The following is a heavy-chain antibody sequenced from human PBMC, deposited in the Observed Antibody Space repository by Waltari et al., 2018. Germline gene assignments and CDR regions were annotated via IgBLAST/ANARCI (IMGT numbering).Heavy chain of an antibody. V-gene: IGHV1-69*12. Sequence: QVQLVQSGAEVKKPGSSVKVSCKASGGTFSSYAISWVRQAPGQGLGWMGGIIPIFGTANYAQKFQGRVTITADESTSTAYMELSSLRSEDTAVYYCARGDYDILTGSSYYYMDVWGKGTTVTVSS. J-gene: IGHJ6*03. CDR3: ARGDYDILTGSSYYYMDV. CDR1: GGTFSSYA. D-gene: IGHD3-9*01. CDR2: IIPIFGTA.